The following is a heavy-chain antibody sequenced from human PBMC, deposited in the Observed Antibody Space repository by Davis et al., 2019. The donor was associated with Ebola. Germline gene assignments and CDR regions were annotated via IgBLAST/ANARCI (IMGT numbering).Heavy chain of an antibody. CDR1: GSTLTKFA. CDR2: FDPEDGET. V-gene: IGHV1-24*01. CDR3: AAGNGWLDY. J-gene: IGHJ4*02. Sequence: AASVKVSCKVSGSTLTKFAMRWVRQAPGKGLECMGGFDPEDGETIYAQKFQGRVTMTEDTSTDTAYMELSSLTSEDTAVYYCAAGNGWLDYWGQGTLVTVSS. D-gene: IGHD6-25*01.